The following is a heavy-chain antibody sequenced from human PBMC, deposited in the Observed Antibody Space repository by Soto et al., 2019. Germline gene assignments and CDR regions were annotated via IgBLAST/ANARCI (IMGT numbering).Heavy chain of an antibody. Sequence: QTGGSLRLSCAASGFAFDKSGMHWVRQVQGKGLEWVTGISWNSGSKGYAESVRRRFTISRDNAKNSLYLEMNSPRPEDTALYFCLKPEYLGSYYYYGCDVGRHGTTVTVSS. CDR3: LKPEYLGSYYYYGCDV. CDR1: GFAFDKSG. V-gene: IGHV3-9*01. J-gene: IGHJ6*02. CDR2: ISWNSGSK. D-gene: IGHD3-10*01.